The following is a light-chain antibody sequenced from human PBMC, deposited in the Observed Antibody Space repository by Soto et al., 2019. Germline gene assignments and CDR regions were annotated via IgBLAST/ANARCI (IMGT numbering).Light chain of an antibody. V-gene: IGKV3-20*01. J-gene: IGKJ1*01. CDR3: QQYGSATWT. Sequence: VLTQYPCTLSLSPGEGATLACRATQTVXSSLLAWYQQKPGQAPRLLTDRASSRATGGPDRLSGSGSGTEVTLSISRLEVKELAVYHFQQYGSATWTFGQGTKVDIK. CDR1: QTVXSSL. CDR2: RAS.